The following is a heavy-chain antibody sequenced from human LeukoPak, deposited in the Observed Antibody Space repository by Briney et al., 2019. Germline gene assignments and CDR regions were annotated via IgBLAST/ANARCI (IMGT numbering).Heavy chain of an antibody. J-gene: IGHJ3*01. CDR1: GFTASSNY. V-gene: IGHV3-66*01. CDR3: ARDGRALLSD. CDR2: IYSGGST. D-gene: IGHD2/OR15-2a*01. Sequence: GGSLRLSCAASGFTASSNYMSWVHQAPGKGLEWVSIIYSGGSTYYADSVKGRFIISRDNSKNTLYLQMYSLRAEDTAVYYCARDGRALLSDWGQGTMVTVSS.